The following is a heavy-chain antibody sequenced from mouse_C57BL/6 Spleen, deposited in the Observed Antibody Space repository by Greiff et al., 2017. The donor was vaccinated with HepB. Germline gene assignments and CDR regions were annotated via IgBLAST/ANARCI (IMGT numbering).Heavy chain of an antibody. J-gene: IGHJ4*01. Sequence: QVQLQQPGAELVKPGASVKMSCKASGYTFTSYWITWVKQRPGQGLEWIGDIYPGSGSTNYNEKFKSKATLTVDTSSSTAYMQLSSLTSEDSAVYDCARSGDSNPYAMDYWGQGTSVTVSS. V-gene: IGHV1-55*01. CDR2: IYPGSGST. CDR1: GYTFTSYW. CDR3: ARSGDSNPYAMDY. D-gene: IGHD2-5*01.